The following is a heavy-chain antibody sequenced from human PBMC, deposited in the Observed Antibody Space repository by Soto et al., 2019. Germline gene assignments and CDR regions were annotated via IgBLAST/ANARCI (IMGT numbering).Heavy chain of an antibody. CDR3: ARAMYYYDSSGSFGGFDY. J-gene: IGHJ4*02. V-gene: IGHV4-30-4*01. D-gene: IGHD3-22*01. CDR1: GGSISSGDYY. Sequence: SETLSLTCTVSGGSISSGDYYGSWIRQPPGKGLEWIGYIYYSGSTYYNPSLKSRVTISVDTSKNQFSLKLSSVTAADTAVYNFARAMYYYDSSGSFGGFDYWGQGTLVTVSP. CDR2: IYYSGST.